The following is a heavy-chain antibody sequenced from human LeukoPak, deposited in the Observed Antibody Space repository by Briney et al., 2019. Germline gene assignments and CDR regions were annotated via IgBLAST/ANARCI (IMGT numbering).Heavy chain of an antibody. CDR1: GGSISSYY. CDR2: IYYSGST. CDR3: ARVYSGYDLPYYYYYMDV. D-gene: IGHD5-12*01. V-gene: IGHV4-59*01. Sequence: SETLSLTCTVSGGSISSYYWSWIRQPPGKGLEWIGYIYYSGSTNYNPSLKSRVTISVDTSKNQFSLKLSSVTAADTAVYYCARVYSGYDLPYYYYYMDVWGKGTTVTVSS. J-gene: IGHJ6*03.